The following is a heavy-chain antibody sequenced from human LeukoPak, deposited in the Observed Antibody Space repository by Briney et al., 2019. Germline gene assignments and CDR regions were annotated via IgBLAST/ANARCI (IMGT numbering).Heavy chain of an antibody. CDR2: ISGSDDST. J-gene: IGHJ4*02. CDR1: GFTFSSYA. D-gene: IGHD6-13*01. Sequence: PGGSLRLSCAASGFTFSSYAMNWVRQAPGKGLEWVSAISGSDDSTYYADSVKGRFTISRDNSKNTLYLQMNSLRAEDTAAYYCAKWWQQLDYWGQGTLVTVSS. CDR3: AKWWQQLDY. V-gene: IGHV3-23*01.